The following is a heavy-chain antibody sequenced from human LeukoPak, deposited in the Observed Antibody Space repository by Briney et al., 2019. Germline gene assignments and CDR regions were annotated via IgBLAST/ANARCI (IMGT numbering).Heavy chain of an antibody. V-gene: IGHV4-59*01. D-gene: IGHD1-26*01. J-gene: IGHJ4*02. CDR3: AGQWASYFDY. Sequence: PSETLSLICTVSGGSISSYYWTWIRQPPGKGLEWIGNIYYSGSTIYNPSLKSRVTISVDTSKNQFSLKLSSVTAADTAVYYCAGQWASYFDYWGQGTLVTVSS. CDR2: IYYSGST. CDR1: GGSISSYY.